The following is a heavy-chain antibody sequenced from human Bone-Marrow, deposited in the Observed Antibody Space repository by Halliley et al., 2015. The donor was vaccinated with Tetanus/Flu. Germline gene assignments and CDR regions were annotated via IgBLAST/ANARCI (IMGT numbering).Heavy chain of an antibody. Sequence: AIRGGGGSTYYADSVKGRFPISRDNAKNTQYLQMDSLRAEDTAIYFCAKDGDYFYDSTGYDSWGQGTLVTVSS. J-gene: IGHJ1*01. V-gene: IGHV3-23*01. CDR3: AKDGDYFYDSTGYDS. D-gene: IGHD3-22*01. CDR2: IRGGGGST.